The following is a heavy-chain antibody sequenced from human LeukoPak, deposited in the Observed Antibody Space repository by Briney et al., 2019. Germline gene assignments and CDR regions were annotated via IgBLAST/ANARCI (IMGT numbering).Heavy chain of an antibody. Sequence: GASVKVSCKASGYTFTGYYMHWVRQAPGQGLEWMGWINPNSGGTNYAQKFQGRVTMTRDTSISTAYMELSRLRSDDTAVYYCARDRSGYSGFGGGDAFDIWGQGTMVTASS. J-gene: IGHJ3*02. CDR2: INPNSGGT. D-gene: IGHD1-26*01. CDR3: ARDRSGYSGFGGGDAFDI. CDR1: GYTFTGYY. V-gene: IGHV1-2*02.